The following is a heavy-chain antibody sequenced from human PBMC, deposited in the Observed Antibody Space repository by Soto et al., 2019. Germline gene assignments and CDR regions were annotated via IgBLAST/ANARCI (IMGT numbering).Heavy chain of an antibody. J-gene: IGHJ4*02. Sequence: QVQVVQSGAEVKKPGSSVRVSCKASGGTSSSYAITWMRQAHGQGLEWMGVIIPILDTTDYAQKFQGRVTFTADESTSTVYMELSSLTSEDTAVYYCASGGTTVNRRFDFWGQGTLVTFSS. D-gene: IGHD4-4*01. CDR1: GGTSSSYA. CDR2: IIPILDTT. CDR3: ASGGTTVNRRFDF. V-gene: IGHV1-69*01.